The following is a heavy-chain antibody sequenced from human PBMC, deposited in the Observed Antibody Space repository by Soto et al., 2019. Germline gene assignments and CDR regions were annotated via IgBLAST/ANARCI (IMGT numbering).Heavy chain of an antibody. CDR2: IYYRGNT. J-gene: IGHJ4*02. V-gene: IGHV4-39*02. D-gene: IGHD2-15*01. CDR1: GGSISSSSYY. Sequence: QLQLQESGPGLVKPSETLSLTCTVSGGSISSSSYYWGWIRQPPGKGLEWIGSIYYRGNTYYNPSPKSGVAISVDTSKNLFSLKLSSVTAADTAVYFCAREGGGYCSGGSCQVDYWGQGTLVTVSS. CDR3: AREGGGYCSGGSCQVDY.